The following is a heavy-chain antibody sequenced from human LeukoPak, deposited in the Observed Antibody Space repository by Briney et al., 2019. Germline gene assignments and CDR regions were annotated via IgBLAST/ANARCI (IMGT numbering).Heavy chain of an antibody. CDR1: GFTFSSYS. CDR3: ARDLHGAVAGTGYYHYGMDV. D-gene: IGHD6-19*01. V-gene: IGHV3-21*01. J-gene: IGHJ6*02. CDR2: ISSSSSYI. Sequence: GGSLRLSCAASGFTFSSYSMNWVRQAPGKGLEWVSSISSSSSYIYYADSVKGRFTISRDNAKNSLYLQMNSLRAEDTAVYYCARDLHGAVAGTGYYHYGMDVWGQGTTVTVSS.